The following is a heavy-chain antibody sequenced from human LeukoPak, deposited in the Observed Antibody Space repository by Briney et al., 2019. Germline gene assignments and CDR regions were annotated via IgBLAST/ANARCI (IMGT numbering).Heavy chain of an antibody. CDR2: MNPKSGNT. V-gene: IGHV1-8*01. Sequence: ASVKVSCRASGYTFTSYYINWVRQATGQGLEWMGWMNPKSGNTGYAQKFQGRVTMTRNTSISTAYMELSSLRSEDTAVYYCARGYCSGGSCSFDYWGHGTLVTVSS. J-gene: IGHJ4*01. CDR1: GYTFTSYY. CDR3: ARGYCSGGSCSFDY. D-gene: IGHD2-15*01.